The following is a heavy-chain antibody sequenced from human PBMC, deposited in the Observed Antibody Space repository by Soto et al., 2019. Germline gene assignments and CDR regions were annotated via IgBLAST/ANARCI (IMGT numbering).Heavy chain of an antibody. J-gene: IGHJ3*02. D-gene: IGHD3-9*01. V-gene: IGHV1-18*01. CDR1: GYTFTRYG. CDR2: ISAYNGNT. CDR3: ARIRDILTGYYEAPGAFDI. Sequence: ASVKVSCKASGYTFTRYGISWVRQAPGQGLEWMGWISAYNGNTNYAQKLQGGVTMTTDTSTSTAYMELRSLRSDDTAVYYCARIRDILTGYYEAPGAFDIWGQGTMVTVSS.